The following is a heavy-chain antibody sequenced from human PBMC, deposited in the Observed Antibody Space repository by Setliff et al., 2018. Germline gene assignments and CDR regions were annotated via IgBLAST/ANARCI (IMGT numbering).Heavy chain of an antibody. Sequence: ASVKVSCKASGYSFLSYGITWVRQAPGQGLEWMGWISAQDGNTIYAQNFQGRVTMTTDTSTSTAYMELRSLRSDDTAVYYCARHKVIKKEFIRLTWFDPWGQGTPVTVSS. CDR3: ARHKVIKKEFIRLTWFDP. V-gene: IGHV1-18*01. D-gene: IGHD3-10*01. CDR2: ISAQDGNT. J-gene: IGHJ5*02. CDR1: GYSFLSYG.